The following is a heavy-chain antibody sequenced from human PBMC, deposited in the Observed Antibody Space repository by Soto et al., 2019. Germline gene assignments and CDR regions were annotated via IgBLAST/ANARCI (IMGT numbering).Heavy chain of an antibody. CDR1: GFDFSSYS. D-gene: IGHD3-3*01. V-gene: IGHV3-21*02. CDR3: VRDFGWYFRSGYMDV. Sequence: EVQLVESGGLVKPGGSLRLSCAASGFDFSSYSMNWVRQAPGKGLEWVSSINEDSSYIYYAHSLRGRFTISRDNAKESLYLQMNSLRAEDTAVYYCVRDFGWYFRSGYMDVWGDGATVTVSS. CDR2: INEDSSYI. J-gene: IGHJ6*03.